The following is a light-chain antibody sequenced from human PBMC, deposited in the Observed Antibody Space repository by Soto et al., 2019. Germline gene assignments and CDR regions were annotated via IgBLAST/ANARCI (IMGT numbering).Light chain of an antibody. CDR1: QSVSSSY. V-gene: IGKV3-15*01. CDR2: SAT. CDR3: QQYNNWPRT. Sequence: EIVLTQSPGTLSLSPGERATLSCRASQSVSSSYLAWYQQKPGQAPRLLIHSATTRATGIPARFSGSGSGTEFTLTISSLQSEDFAVYYCQQYNNWPRTFGQGTKVDIK. J-gene: IGKJ1*01.